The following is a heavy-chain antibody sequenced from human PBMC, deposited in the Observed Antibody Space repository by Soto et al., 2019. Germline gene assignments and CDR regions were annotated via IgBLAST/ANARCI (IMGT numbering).Heavy chain of an antibody. CDR1: GFTFSTSG. V-gene: IGHV3-30*18. CDR2: ISHDGGAT. J-gene: IGHJ5*02. CDR3: AKDWGSSGCHNWFDP. Sequence: QVQLVESGGGVVQSGRSLRLSCAASGFTFSTSGMHWIRQAPGKGLEWVAMISHDGGATYYVDSVKGRFTISRDTDKNTLHLQMDSLRPEDTATYYCAKDWGSSGCHNWFDPWGQGTLVTVSS. D-gene: IGHD6-25*01.